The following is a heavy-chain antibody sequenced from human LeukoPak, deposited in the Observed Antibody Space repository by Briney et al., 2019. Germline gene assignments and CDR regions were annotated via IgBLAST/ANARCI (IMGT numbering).Heavy chain of an antibody. J-gene: IGHJ3*02. CDR2: INPNSGGR. CDR3: ASYSSSWYLAFDM. CDR1: GYTFTCYY. D-gene: IGHD6-13*01. Sequence: ASVKLSCKASGYTFTCYYMHWGRQAPGQGLEWMGWINPNSGGRDYAQKFQVRVTMTRDTSISTTYLELSRLRSDDTAVHYCASYSSSWYLAFDMWGQGTMVTVSS. V-gene: IGHV1-2*02.